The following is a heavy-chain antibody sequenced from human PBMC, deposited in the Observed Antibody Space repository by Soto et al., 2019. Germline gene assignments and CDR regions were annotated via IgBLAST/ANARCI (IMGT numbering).Heavy chain of an antibody. V-gene: IGHV3-30-3*01. CDR2: ISYDGSNK. CDR1: GFTFSSYA. Sequence: QVQLVESGGGVVQPGRSLRLSCAASGFTFSSYAMHWVRQAPGKGLEWVAVISYDGSNKYYADSVKGRFTISRDNSKNTLYLQMNSLRAEDTAVYYCARDPGDLAGVVTRRNYYYYGMDVWGQGTTVTVSS. CDR3: ARDPGDLAGVVTRRNYYYYGMDV. D-gene: IGHD3-3*01. J-gene: IGHJ6*02.